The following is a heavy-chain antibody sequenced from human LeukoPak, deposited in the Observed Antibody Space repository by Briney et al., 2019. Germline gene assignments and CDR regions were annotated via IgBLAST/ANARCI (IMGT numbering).Heavy chain of an antibody. Sequence: GGSLRLSCAASGFTFSSHALHWVRQAPGKGLEWVAVISSDGSYKYYADSVKGRFTISRDKSKNTLYLQMNSLSGEDTAVYYCARERGVSHPFDYWGQGTLVTVSS. D-gene: IGHD2-21*01. V-gene: IGHV3-30*04. CDR2: ISSDGSYK. CDR1: GFTFSSHA. CDR3: ARERGVSHPFDY. J-gene: IGHJ4*02.